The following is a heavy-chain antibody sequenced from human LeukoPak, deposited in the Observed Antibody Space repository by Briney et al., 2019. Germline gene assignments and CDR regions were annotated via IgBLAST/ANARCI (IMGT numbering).Heavy chain of an antibody. CDR2: INPNSGGT. D-gene: IGHD2-15*01. CDR1: GYTFTGYY. CDR3: ARAPSLYIVVVVAATLFDY. J-gene: IGHJ4*02. V-gene: IGHV1-2*02. Sequence: GASVKVSCKXSGYTFTGYYMHWVRQTPGQGLEWMGWINPNSGGTNYAQKFQGRVTMTRDTSIGTAYMELSRLRSDDTAVYYCARAPSLYIVVVVAATLFDYWGQGTLVTVSS.